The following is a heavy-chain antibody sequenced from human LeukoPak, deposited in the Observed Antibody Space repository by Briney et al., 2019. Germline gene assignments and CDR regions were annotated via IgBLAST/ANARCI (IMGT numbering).Heavy chain of an antibody. V-gene: IGHV3-74*01. CDR1: GFSFSDFW. CDR3: TRAWRYGMDV. J-gene: IGHJ6*02. D-gene: IGHD5-12*01. Sequence: GGSLRLSCGASGFSFSDFWMHWVRQAPGKGLVWVSRINGDGSGTSYADSVRGRFTISRDNAKNTVYLQMDSLRAEDTAVYSCTRAWRYGMDVWGQGTTVTVSS. CDR2: INGDGSGT.